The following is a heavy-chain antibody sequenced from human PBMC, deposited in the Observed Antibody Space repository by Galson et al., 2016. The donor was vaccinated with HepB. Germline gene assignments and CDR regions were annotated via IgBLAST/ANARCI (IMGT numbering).Heavy chain of an antibody. Sequence: QSGAEVKKPGESLKISCKGSGYSFTTYWIAWVRQVPGKGLEWMGIIYPGDSDTRYSPSFQGQVTISADKSITTAYLQWSSLKASDTAMYYCAGRLNHCSGGTCYIGRAFDIWGQGTMVNVSS. CDR3: AGRLNHCSGGTCYIGRAFDI. CDR1: GYSFTTYW. J-gene: IGHJ3*02. D-gene: IGHD2-15*01. CDR2: IYPGDSDT. V-gene: IGHV5-51*01.